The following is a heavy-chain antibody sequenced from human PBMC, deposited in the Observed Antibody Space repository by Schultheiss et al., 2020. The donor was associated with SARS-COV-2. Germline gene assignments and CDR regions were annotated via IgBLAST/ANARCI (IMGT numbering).Heavy chain of an antibody. CDR2: INPNSGGT. CDR1: GYTFTSYG. J-gene: IGHJ6*02. CDR3: ARDSTRYDYVWGSYGYGMDV. V-gene: IGHV1-18*01. D-gene: IGHD3-16*01. Sequence: ASVKVSCKASGYTFTSYGISWVRQAPGQGLEWMGWINPNSGGTNYAQKFQGRVTMTTDTSTSTAYMELRSLRSDDTAVYYCARDSTRYDYVWGSYGYGMDVWGQGTTVTVSS.